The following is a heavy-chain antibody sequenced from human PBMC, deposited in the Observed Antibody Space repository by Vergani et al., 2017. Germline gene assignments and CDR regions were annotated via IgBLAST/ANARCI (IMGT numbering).Heavy chain of an antibody. J-gene: IGHJ6*03. D-gene: IGHD5-18*01. CDR3: AREKRGYSYGYYYYYMDV. CDR1: GFTVSSNY. Sequence: EVQLVESGGGLIQPGGSLRLSCAASGFTVSSNYMSWVRQAPGKGLEWVSVIYSGGSTYYADSVKGRFTISRDNSKNTLYLQMNSLRAEDTAVYYCAREKRGYSYGYYYYYMDVWGKGTTVTVSS. CDR2: IYSGGST. V-gene: IGHV3-53*01.